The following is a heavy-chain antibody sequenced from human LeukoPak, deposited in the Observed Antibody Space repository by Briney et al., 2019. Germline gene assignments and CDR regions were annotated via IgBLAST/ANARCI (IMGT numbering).Heavy chain of an antibody. CDR3: AKDSGYCSSTSCYAGDY. Sequence: GGSLRLSCAASGFTFSSYAMSWVRQAPGKGLEGVSAISGSGGSTYYADSVKGRFNISRDNSKTTLYLQMNSLRAEDTAVYYCAKDSGYCSSTSCYAGDYWGQGTLVTVSS. D-gene: IGHD2-2*01. V-gene: IGHV3-23*01. CDR1: GFTFSSYA. CDR2: ISGSGGST. J-gene: IGHJ4*02.